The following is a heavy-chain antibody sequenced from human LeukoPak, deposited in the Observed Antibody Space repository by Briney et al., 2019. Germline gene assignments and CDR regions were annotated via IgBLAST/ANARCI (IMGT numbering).Heavy chain of an antibody. V-gene: IGHV1-2*02. CDR2: INPNNGGT. CDR3: ARDRTLSDAFDI. J-gene: IGHJ3*02. Sequence: ASVKVSCKASGYTFTAYYMHWVRQAPGQGLEWMGWINPNNGGTNFAQKFQGRVTMTRDTSISTAYMELSRLRSDDTAVYYCARDRTLSDAFDIWGQGTMVTVSS. CDR1: GYTFTAYY.